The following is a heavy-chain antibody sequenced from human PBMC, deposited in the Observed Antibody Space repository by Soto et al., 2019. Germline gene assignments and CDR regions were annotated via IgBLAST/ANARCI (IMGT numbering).Heavy chain of an antibody. CDR3: ARDRLYYDFWSGYYQFDY. D-gene: IGHD3-3*01. V-gene: IGHV4-34*01. CDR2: INHSGST. Sequence: SETLSLTCAVSGGSFSGYYWSWIRQPPGKGLEWIGEINHSGSTNYNPSLKSRVTISVDTSKNQFSLKLSSVTAADTAVYYCARDRLYYDFWSGYYQFDYWGQGTLVTVSS. CDR1: GGSFSGYY. J-gene: IGHJ4*02.